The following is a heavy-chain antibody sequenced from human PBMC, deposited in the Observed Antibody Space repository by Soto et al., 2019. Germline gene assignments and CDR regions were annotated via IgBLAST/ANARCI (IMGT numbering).Heavy chain of an antibody. CDR3: GKEYRGSGSYYGWDV. V-gene: IGHV3-30*18. J-gene: IGHJ4*02. CDR2: ISYDGSNK. CDR1: GFTFSSYA. D-gene: IGHD3-10*01. Sequence: GGSLRLSCAASGFTFSSYAMHWVRQAPGKGLEWVAVISYDGSNKYYADSVKGRFTISRDNSKNTLYLQMNSLRAEETAVYYCGKEYRGSGSYYGWDVWGQGTLVTVSS.